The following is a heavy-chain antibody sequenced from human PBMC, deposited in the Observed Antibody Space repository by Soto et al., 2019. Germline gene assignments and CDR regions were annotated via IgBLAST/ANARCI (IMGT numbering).Heavy chain of an antibody. J-gene: IGHJ4*02. D-gene: IGHD3-3*01. CDR3: ARGWRYDFWSGYFGF. CDR1: GFTFNDYY. V-gene: IGHV3-11*01. CDR2: ISISGSNI. Sequence: GGSLRLSCAASGFTFNDYYMTWIRQAPGKGLEWISYISISGSNIHYADSVKGRFTISRDNANKSLYLQMDSLRAEDTADYFFARGWRYDFWSGYFGFWGQGALGPIPS.